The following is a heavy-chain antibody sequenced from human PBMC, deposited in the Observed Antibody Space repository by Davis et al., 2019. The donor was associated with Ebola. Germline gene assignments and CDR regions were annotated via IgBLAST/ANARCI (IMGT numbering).Heavy chain of an antibody. Sequence: GESLKISCAASGFTFSSYAMSWVRQAPGKGLEWVSAISGSGGSTYYADSVKGRFTISRDNSKNTLYLQMNSLRAEDTAVYYCAKDRVDTAMVRGRGGMDVWGQGTTVTVSS. CDR2: ISGSGGST. CDR3: AKDRVDTAMVRGRGGMDV. J-gene: IGHJ6*02. CDR1: GFTFSSYA. D-gene: IGHD5-18*01. V-gene: IGHV3-23*01.